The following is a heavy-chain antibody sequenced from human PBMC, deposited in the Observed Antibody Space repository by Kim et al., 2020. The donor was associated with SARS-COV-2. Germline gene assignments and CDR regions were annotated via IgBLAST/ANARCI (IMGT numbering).Heavy chain of an antibody. CDR1: GGSISSSSYY. J-gene: IGHJ4*02. Sequence: SETLSLTCTVSGGSISSSSYYWGWIRQPPGKGLEWIGSIYYSGSTYYNPSLKSRVTISVDTSKNQFSLKLSSVTAADTAVDYCARGSAGYEYWGQGTLVT. CDR3: ARGSAGYEY. V-gene: IGHV4-39*01. D-gene: IGHD2-15*01. CDR2: IYYSGST.